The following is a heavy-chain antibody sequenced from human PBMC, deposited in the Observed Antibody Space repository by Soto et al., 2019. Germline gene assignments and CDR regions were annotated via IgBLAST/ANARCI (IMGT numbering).Heavy chain of an antibody. V-gene: IGHV4-34*01. CDR3: ARALLWLRELSGVDY. CDR2: INHSGST. J-gene: IGHJ4*02. Sequence: SETLSLTCAVYGGSFSGYYWSWIRQPPGKGLEWIGEINHSGSTNYNPSLKSRVTISVDTSKNQFSLKLSSVTAADTAVYYCARALLWLRELSGVDYWGQGTLVTVSS. D-gene: IGHD3-10*01. CDR1: GGSFSGYY.